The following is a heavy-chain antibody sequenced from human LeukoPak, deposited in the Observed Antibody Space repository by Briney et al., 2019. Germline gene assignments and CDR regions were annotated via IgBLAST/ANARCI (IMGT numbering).Heavy chain of an antibody. D-gene: IGHD3-22*01. J-gene: IGHJ4*02. Sequence: SETLSLTCAVCGGSLSGYYWSWIRQPPGKGLEWIGSIYHSGSTYYNPSLKSRVTISVDTSKNQFSLKLSSVTAADTAVYYCARWLEGDYYDSSGYYNFDYWGQGTLVTVSS. CDR1: GGSLSGYY. V-gene: IGHV4-38-2*01. CDR3: ARWLEGDYYDSSGYYNFDY. CDR2: IYHSGST.